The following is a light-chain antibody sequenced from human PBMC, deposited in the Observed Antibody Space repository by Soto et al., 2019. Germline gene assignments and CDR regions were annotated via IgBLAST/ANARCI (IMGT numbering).Light chain of an antibody. CDR3: AAWDDSLNGAV. J-gene: IGLJ2*01. CDR2: SNN. Sequence: QPVLTQPPSASGTPGQRVTISCSGSSSNIGSDPVNWYQQLPGTAPKLLIYSNNQRPSGVPDRFSGSKSGTSASLAISGLQSEDEADYYCAAWDDSLNGAVFGGGTKLTVL. CDR1: SSNIGSDP. V-gene: IGLV1-44*01.